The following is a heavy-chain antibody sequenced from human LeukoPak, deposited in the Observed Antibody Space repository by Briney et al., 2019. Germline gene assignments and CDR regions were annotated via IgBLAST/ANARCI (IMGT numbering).Heavy chain of an antibody. D-gene: IGHD3-10*01. J-gene: IGHJ4*02. CDR3: ATNYGSGSYYNDNFDY. CDR1: GYTFTSYD. V-gene: IGHV1-8*01. Sequence: ASVKVSCKASGYTFTSYDINWVRQATGQGLECMGWMNPNSGNTGYAQKFQGRVTMTRNTSISTAYMELSSLRSEDTAVYYCATNYGSGSYYNDNFDYWGQGTLVTVSS. CDR2: MNPNSGNT.